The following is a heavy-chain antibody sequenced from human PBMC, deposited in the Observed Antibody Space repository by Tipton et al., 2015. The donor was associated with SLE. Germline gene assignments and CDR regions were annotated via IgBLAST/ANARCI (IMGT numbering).Heavy chain of an antibody. CDR2: IYTSGAT. D-gene: IGHD4-17*01. J-gene: IGHJ5*02. CDR3: ARRPTVTSTGDWFDP. Sequence: TLSLTCTVSGVSITTGPYHWAWFRQPAGKEPEWIGHIYTSGATAYNPSLKSRVTISVDTSKNQFSLKLSSVTAADTAVYYCARRPTVTSTGDWFDPWGQGTLVTVSS. V-gene: IGHV4-61*09. CDR1: GVSITTGPYH.